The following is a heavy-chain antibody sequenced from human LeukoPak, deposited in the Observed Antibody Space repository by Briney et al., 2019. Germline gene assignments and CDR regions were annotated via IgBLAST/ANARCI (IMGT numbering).Heavy chain of an antibody. CDR3: ARAKSSGSYYVFDY. CDR1: GFTVSSNY. CDR2: IYSSGST. J-gene: IGHJ4*02. V-gene: IGHV3-66*02. Sequence: PGGSLRLSCAASGFTVSSNYMSWVRQAPGKGLEWVSVIYSSGSTYYADSVKGRFTISRDNSKNTLYLQMNSLRAEDTAVYYCARAKSSGSYYVFDYWGQGTLVTVSS. D-gene: IGHD3-10*01.